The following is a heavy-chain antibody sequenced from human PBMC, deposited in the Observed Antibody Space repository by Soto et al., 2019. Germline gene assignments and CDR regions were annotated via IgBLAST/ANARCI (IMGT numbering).Heavy chain of an antibody. J-gene: IGHJ5*02. V-gene: IGHV4-39*01. CDR3: AVVVSTGNWFDP. D-gene: IGHD3-22*01. CDR1: GGSISSSDFY. Sequence: QLQLQESGPGLVKPSETLSLTCTVSGGSISSSDFYWCWLRQPPGKGLDFIGSMYYSGTTYYNPSLKNRITISVDTSKNQFSLNLISVTDAYTAGSYCAVVVSTGNWFDPWGQGAPVTLSA. CDR2: MYYSGTT.